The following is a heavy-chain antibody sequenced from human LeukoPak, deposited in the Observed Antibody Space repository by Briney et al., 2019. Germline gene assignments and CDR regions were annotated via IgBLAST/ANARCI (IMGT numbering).Heavy chain of an antibody. J-gene: IGHJ4*02. Sequence: SGGSLRLSCVGSGFTFKDHWMVWVRQAPGKGLEWVANMKQDGSEQYYGDSVRGRFTISRDNDKNSLYLQMTSLRAADTAVYYCARDANWASDYWGQGTLVTVSS. CDR2: MKQDGSEQ. CDR1: GFTFKDHW. D-gene: IGHD7-27*01. V-gene: IGHV3-7*01. CDR3: ARDANWASDY.